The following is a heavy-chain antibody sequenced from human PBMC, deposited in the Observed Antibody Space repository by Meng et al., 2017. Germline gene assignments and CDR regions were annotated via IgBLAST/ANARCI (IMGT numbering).Heavy chain of an antibody. V-gene: IGHV3-15*01. CDR3: ATGAAAADH. Sequence: GGSLRLSCVASGLSFTDAWMSWVRQAPGKGLEWVGRIKRNSDGGTIDYAAPVKGRFTISRDDSKNTLYLQMDSLITEDTAVYFCATGAAAADHWGQG. J-gene: IGHJ4*02. CDR1: GLSFTDAW. D-gene: IGHD6-13*01. CDR2: IKRNSDGGTI.